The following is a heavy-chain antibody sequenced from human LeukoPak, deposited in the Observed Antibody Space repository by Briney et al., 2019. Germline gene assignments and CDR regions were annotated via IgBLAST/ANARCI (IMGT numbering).Heavy chain of an antibody. J-gene: IGHJ4*02. CDR1: GFTFGDYA. CDR3: AKDMLAVAGPGAFDY. V-gene: IGHV3-9*01. Sequence: GGSLRLSCAASGFTFGDYAMHWVRQPPGKGLEWASSIRWNSGRVDYADSVKGRFTISRDNAKNSLYLQMDSLRAEDTALYYCAKDMLAVAGPGAFDYWGQGTLVTVSS. D-gene: IGHD6-19*01. CDR2: IRWNSGRV.